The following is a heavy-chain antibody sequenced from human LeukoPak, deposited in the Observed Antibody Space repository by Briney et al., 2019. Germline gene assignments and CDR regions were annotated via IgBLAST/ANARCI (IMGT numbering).Heavy chain of an antibody. V-gene: IGHV4-34*01. CDR2: INHSGST. D-gene: IGHD2-21*02. CDR1: GGSFSGYY. CDR3: AGHIVVVTAIYYYYYGMDV. J-gene: IGHJ6*02. Sequence: SETLFLTCAVYGGSFSGYYWSWIRQPPGKGLEWIGEINHSGSTNYNPSLKSRVTISVDTSKNQFSLKLSSVTAADTAVYYCAGHIVVVTAIYYYYYGMDVWGQGTTVTVSS.